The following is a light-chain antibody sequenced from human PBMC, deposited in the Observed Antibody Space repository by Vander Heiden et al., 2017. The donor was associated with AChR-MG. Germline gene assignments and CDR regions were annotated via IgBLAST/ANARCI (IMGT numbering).Light chain of an antibody. CDR3: QQEGNLPLT. CDR2: DAS. J-gene: IGKJ4*01. Sequence: DVQTTQSPSSLSASVGDRVTITCQASQHINNFLNCFQQKPGEAPKLLIYDASTLERGVPSRFDGGGSGTDFSLSISSLQPEDLATYYCQQEGNLPLTFGGGTKVEVK. V-gene: IGKV1-33*01. CDR1: QHINNF.